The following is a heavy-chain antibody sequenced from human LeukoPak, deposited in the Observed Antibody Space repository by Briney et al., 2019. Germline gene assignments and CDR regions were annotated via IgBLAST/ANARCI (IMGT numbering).Heavy chain of an antibody. CDR3: ASLVVGQNWFDP. CDR2: ISSSSRSI. V-gene: IGHV3-48*01. Sequence: GGSLRLSCAASGFSLGNYPMNWVRQTPGKGLEWISFISSSSRSIDYADSMKGRFTISRDNAKNSLFLEMNSLRAEDTATYYCASLVVGQNWFDPWGQGTRVTVSS. J-gene: IGHJ5*02. CDR1: GFSLGNYP. D-gene: IGHD2-15*01.